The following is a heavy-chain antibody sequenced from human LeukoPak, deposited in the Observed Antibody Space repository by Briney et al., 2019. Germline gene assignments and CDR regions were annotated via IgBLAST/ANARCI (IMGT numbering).Heavy chain of an antibody. CDR3: ARDRTVATRGWYFDL. Sequence: PSETLSLTCTVSGGSISSYYWSWIRQPPGKGLEWIGYIYYSGSTNYNPSLKSRVTISVDTSKNQFSLKLSSVTAADTAVYYCARDRTVATRGWYFDLWGRGTLVTVSS. CDR1: GGSISSYY. CDR2: IYYSGST. D-gene: IGHD5-12*01. J-gene: IGHJ2*01. V-gene: IGHV4-59*01.